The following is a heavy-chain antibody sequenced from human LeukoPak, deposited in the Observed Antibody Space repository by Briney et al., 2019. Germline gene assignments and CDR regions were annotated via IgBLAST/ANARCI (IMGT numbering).Heavy chain of an antibody. Sequence: PGGSLRLSCAASGFTFSSYAMHRVRQAPGKGLGWVAVISYDGSNKYYADSVKGRFTISRDNSKNTLYMQMNSLRAEDTAVYYCARAASSNYLDYYYYMDVWGKGTTVTVSS. CDR1: GFTFSSYA. D-gene: IGHD4-11*01. CDR2: ISYDGSNK. V-gene: IGHV3-30*01. J-gene: IGHJ6*03. CDR3: ARAASSNYLDYYYYMDV.